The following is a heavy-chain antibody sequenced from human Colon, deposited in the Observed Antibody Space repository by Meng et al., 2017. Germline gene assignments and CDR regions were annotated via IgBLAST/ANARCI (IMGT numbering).Heavy chain of an antibody. V-gene: IGHV3-7*01. CDR3: ARDTTWHNFDY. J-gene: IGHJ4*02. Sequence: GESLKISCAASGFSFSSFWMTWVRQAPGKGLEWVANINHDESDKYYVDSVEGRFTISGDNTKNSVYLQMNSLRAEDTAVYYCARDTTWHNFDYWGQGTLVTVSS. CDR2: INHDESDK. D-gene: IGHD1-1*01. CDR1: GFSFSSFW.